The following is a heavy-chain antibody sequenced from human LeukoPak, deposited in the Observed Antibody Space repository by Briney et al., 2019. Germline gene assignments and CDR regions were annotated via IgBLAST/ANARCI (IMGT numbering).Heavy chain of an antibody. CDR1: GGSISSYY. CDR3: ARGRRVWGSYRQYYFDY. CDR2: INHSGGT. Sequence: SETLSLTCTVSGGSISSYYWSWIRQPPGKGLEWIGEINHSGGTNYNPSLKSRVTISVDTSKNQFSLKLSSVTAADTAVYYCARGRRVWGSYRQYYFDYWGQGTLVTVSS. D-gene: IGHD3-16*02. J-gene: IGHJ4*02. V-gene: IGHV4-34*01.